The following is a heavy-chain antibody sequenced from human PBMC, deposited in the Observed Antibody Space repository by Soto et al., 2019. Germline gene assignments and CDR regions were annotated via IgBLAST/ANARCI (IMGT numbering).Heavy chain of an antibody. CDR3: ARLKTYDILNKSDY. CDR1: GGSIGSSNW. D-gene: IGHD3-9*01. Sequence: QVQLQESGPGLVRPSGTLSLTCAVSGGSIGSSNWWTWVRQSPGKGLEWIGEIHDSGSTNYNPSLKSRVTISQDKAKNQFSRNLSSVTAADTAVYYCARLKTYDILNKSDYWGQGSLVTVSS. J-gene: IGHJ4*02. CDR2: IHDSGST. V-gene: IGHV4-4*02.